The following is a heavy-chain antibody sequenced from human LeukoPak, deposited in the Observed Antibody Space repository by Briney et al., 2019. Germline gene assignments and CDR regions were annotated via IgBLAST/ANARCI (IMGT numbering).Heavy chain of an antibody. D-gene: IGHD2-21*01. CDR3: AARGDALDY. Sequence: GRSLRLSCAASGFTFSSYGMHWVRQAPGKGLEWVAVIWYDGSNKYYADSVKGRFTISRDNSKNTLYLQMNSLGAEDTAVYYCAARGDALDYWGQGTLVTVSS. CDR1: GFTFSSYG. V-gene: IGHV3-33*01. J-gene: IGHJ4*02. CDR2: IWYDGSNK.